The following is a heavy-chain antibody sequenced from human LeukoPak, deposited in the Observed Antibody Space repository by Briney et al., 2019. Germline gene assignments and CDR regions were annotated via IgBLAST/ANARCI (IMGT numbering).Heavy chain of an antibody. V-gene: IGHV1-69*13. D-gene: IGHD6-13*01. CDR3: ARQLLLAGTSPSGY. CDR2: IIPIFGTA. CDR1: GGTFSSYA. J-gene: IGHJ4*02. Sequence: ASVKVSCKASGGTFSSYAISWVRQAPGQGLEWMGGIIPIFGTANYAQKFQGRVTITADESTSTAYMELSRLRSDDTAVYYCARQLLLAGTSPSGYWGQGTLVTVSS.